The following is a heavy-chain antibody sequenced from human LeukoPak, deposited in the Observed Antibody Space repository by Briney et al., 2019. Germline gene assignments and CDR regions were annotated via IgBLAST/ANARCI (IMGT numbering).Heavy chain of an antibody. V-gene: IGHV4-59*01. Sequence: SETLSLTCTVSGGSISSYYWSWIRQPPGKGLEWIGYIYYSGSTNYNPSLKSRVTISVDTSKNQFSLKLSSVTAADTAVYYCARQAVAGHWYFDYWGQGTLVTVSS. CDR1: GGSISSYY. CDR3: ARQAVAGHWYFDY. J-gene: IGHJ4*02. D-gene: IGHD6-19*01. CDR2: IYYSGST.